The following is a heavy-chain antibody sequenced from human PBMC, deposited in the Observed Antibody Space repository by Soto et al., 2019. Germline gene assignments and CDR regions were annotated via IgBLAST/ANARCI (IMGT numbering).Heavy chain of an antibody. CDR2: ISAYNGNT. Sequence: ASVKVSCKASGYTFTSYGISWVRQAPGQGLEWMGWISAYNGNTNYAQKLQGRVTMTTDTSTSTAYMELRSLRSDDTAVYYCARDETDYDFWSGLPYYYYGMDFWGQGTSVTGSS. CDR3: ARDETDYDFWSGLPYYYYGMDF. CDR1: GYTFTSYG. D-gene: IGHD3-3*01. J-gene: IGHJ6*02. V-gene: IGHV1-18*01.